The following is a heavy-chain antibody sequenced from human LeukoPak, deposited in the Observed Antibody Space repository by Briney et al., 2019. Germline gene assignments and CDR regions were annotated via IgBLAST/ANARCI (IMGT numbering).Heavy chain of an antibody. Sequence: ASVKVSCKASGHTFTSYDINWVRQATGQGLEWMGWMNPDSGNTGYAQNFQGRVTMTRNPSISTAYMELSSLTSEDTAVYYCARRIAAAGVGIVYWGQGTLVTVSS. CDR2: MNPDSGNT. CDR3: ARRIAAAGVGIVY. D-gene: IGHD6-13*01. J-gene: IGHJ4*02. V-gene: IGHV1-8*01. CDR1: GHTFTSYD.